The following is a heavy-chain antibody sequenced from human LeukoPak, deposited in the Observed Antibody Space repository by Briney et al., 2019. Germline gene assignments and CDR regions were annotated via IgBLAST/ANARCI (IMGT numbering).Heavy chain of an antibody. D-gene: IGHD4-23*01. Sequence: ASVKVSCKASGYSFVGYGITWVRQAPGQGLEWMGWFNPENGNTNYAQKVQGRVTMTADTSTSTSYMELRSLRSDDTAVYYCARDMNTRVTPISYAFDLWGQGTMVTVSS. J-gene: IGHJ3*01. CDR1: GYSFVGYG. CDR3: ARDMNTRVTPISYAFDL. V-gene: IGHV1-18*01. CDR2: FNPENGNT.